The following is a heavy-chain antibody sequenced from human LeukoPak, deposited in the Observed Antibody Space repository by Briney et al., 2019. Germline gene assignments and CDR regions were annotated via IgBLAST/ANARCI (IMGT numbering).Heavy chain of an antibody. CDR3: ARPTLRKGHYYASGSNFEIDY. D-gene: IGHD3-10*01. CDR2: IYPDDSDT. CDR1: GYRFTNYW. V-gene: IGHV5-51*01. J-gene: IGHJ4*02. Sequence: GESLKISCKGSGYRFTNYWIGWVRQMPGKGLEWMGIIYPDDSDTSYSPSFQGQVTISADKSIGTAYLQWSSLKASDTAMYYCARPTLRKGHYYASGSNFEIDYWGQGTLVTVSS.